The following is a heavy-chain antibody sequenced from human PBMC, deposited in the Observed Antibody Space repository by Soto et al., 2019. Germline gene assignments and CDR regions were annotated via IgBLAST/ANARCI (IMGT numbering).Heavy chain of an antibody. D-gene: IGHD4-17*01. J-gene: IGHJ6*02. Sequence: PSETLSLTCTVSGGSISSVIYYWSWIRQHPGKGLEWIGYIYYSGSTYYNPSLKSRVTISVDTSKNQFSLKLSSVTAADTAVYYCARAVTTVTTRVYYGMYVWGQGTTVTVSS. CDR1: GGSISSVIYY. CDR3: ARAVTTVTTRVYYGMYV. CDR2: IYYSGST. V-gene: IGHV4-31*03.